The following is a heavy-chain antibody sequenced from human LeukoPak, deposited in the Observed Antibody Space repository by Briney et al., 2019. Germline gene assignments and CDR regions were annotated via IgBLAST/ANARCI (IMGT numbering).Heavy chain of an antibody. CDR2: INPSGGST. Sequence: AASVKVSCKASGYTFTSYYMHWVRQAPGQGLEWMGIINPSGGSTSYAQKFQGRVTMTRDMSTSTVYMELSSLRSEDTAVYYCARVVPAAQGGKDAFDIWGQGTMVTVSP. CDR1: GYTFTSYY. D-gene: IGHD2-2*01. J-gene: IGHJ3*02. CDR3: ARVVPAAQGGKDAFDI. V-gene: IGHV1-46*01.